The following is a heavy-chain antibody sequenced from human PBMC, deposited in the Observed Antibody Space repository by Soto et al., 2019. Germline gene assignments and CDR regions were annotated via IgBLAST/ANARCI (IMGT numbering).Heavy chain of an antibody. Sequence: SLRLSCAASGFTFSSYGMHWVRQAPGKGLEWVAVISYDGSNKYYADSVKGRFTISRDNSKNTLYLQMNSLRAEDTAVYYCAKGGYYDSSGYADYWGQGTLVTVSS. V-gene: IGHV3-30*18. CDR2: ISYDGSNK. D-gene: IGHD3-22*01. CDR3: AKGGYYDSSGYADY. CDR1: GFTFSSYG. J-gene: IGHJ4*02.